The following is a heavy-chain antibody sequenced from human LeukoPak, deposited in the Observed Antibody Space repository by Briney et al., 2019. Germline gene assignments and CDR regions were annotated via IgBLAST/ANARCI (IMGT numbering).Heavy chain of an antibody. Sequence: ASVKVSCKASGFTFTSSAVQWVRQARGQRLEWIGWIVVGSGNTNYAQKFQERVTITRDMSTSTAYMELSSLRSEDTAVYYCARAPILTGPDAFDIWGQGTMVTVSS. CDR2: IVVGSGNT. CDR1: GFTFTSSA. J-gene: IGHJ3*02. CDR3: ARAPILTGPDAFDI. D-gene: IGHD3-9*01. V-gene: IGHV1-58*01.